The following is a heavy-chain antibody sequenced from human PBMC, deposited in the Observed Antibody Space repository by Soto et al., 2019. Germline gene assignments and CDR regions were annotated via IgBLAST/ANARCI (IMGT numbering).Heavy chain of an antibody. V-gene: IGHV3-21*01. J-gene: IGHJ4*02. CDR3: AKANGCPNDY. CDR2: ISSSSSYI. D-gene: IGHD2-8*01. CDR1: GFTFSSYS. Sequence: GGSLRLSCAASGFTFSSYSMNWVRQAPGKGLEWVSSISSSSSYIYYADSVKGRFTTSRDNAKNSLYLQMNRLRAEDTAVYYCAKANGCPNDYWGQGTLVTVSS.